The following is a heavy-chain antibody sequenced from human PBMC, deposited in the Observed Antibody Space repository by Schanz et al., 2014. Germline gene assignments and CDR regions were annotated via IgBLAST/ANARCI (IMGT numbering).Heavy chain of an antibody. Sequence: VQLEQSGAEVKKPGSSVKVSCKASGGTFSTYPINWLRQAPGQGLEWMGRIIPSLGLAKYEQKFQDKVTITADTSTTTAYMELSGLRSEDTAVYYCARDRLECGAECYSVEVFEIWGQGTLVIVSS. D-gene: IGHD2-21*01. V-gene: IGHV1-69*04. CDR1: GGTFSTYP. J-gene: IGHJ4*02. CDR3: ARDRLECGAECYSVEVFEI. CDR2: IIPSLGLA.